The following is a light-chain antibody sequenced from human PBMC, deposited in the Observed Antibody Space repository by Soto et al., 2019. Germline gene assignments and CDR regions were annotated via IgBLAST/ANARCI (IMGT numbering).Light chain of an antibody. CDR1: QTIIRY. CDR2: AAS. Sequence: DIQMTQSPSSLSASVGDRVTIPCRASQTIIRYLNWYQQKPGRAPNLLIYAASSLQSGVPSRVSGSGSGTEFTLTISSLQPEDFATYYCQQSYSTLFSFGPGTKVDIK. V-gene: IGKV1-39*01. CDR3: QQSYSTLFS. J-gene: IGKJ3*01.